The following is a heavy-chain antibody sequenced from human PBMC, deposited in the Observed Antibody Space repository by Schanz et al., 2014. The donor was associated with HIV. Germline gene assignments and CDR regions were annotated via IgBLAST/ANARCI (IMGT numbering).Heavy chain of an antibody. D-gene: IGHD6-6*01. CDR1: GLSLSDFA. J-gene: IGHJ1*01. CDR2: ITWNNRVT. Sequence: EVQVVESGGGLAQPGRSLRLSCVVSGLSLSDFAWHWVRQTPERGLEWVSGITWNNRVTGYADSVKGRFTISRDNAKNSLYLQMNSLRVEDTALYYCAKDMGRQPEYFQHWGQGTLVTVSS. V-gene: IGHV3-9*01. CDR3: AKDMGRQPEYFQH.